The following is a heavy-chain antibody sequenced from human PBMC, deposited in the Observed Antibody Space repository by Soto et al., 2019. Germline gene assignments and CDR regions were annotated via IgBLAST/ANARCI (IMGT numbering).Heavy chain of an antibody. D-gene: IGHD2-2*01. Sequence: GGSLRLSCAASGFTFSDYYMGWIRQAPGKGLEWVSYISSSSSYTNYADSVKGRFTISRDNAKNSLYLQMNSLRAEDTAVYYCARERSGYCSSTSCYHYAFDIWGQGTMVTVSS. CDR3: ARERSGYCSSTSCYHYAFDI. V-gene: IGHV3-11*06. CDR1: GFTFSDYY. J-gene: IGHJ3*02. CDR2: ISSSSSYT.